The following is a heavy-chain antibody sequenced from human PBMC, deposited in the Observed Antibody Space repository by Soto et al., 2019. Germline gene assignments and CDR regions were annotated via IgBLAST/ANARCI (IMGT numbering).Heavy chain of an antibody. Sequence: SETLSLTCTVSGGSISSGGYYWSWIRQHPGKGLEWIGYIYYSGSTYYNPSLKSRVTISVDTSKNQFSLKLSSVTAADTAVYYCARPIVDYVYAFDIWGQGTMVTVSS. V-gene: IGHV4-31*03. CDR2: IYYSGST. J-gene: IGHJ3*02. D-gene: IGHD2-21*01. CDR1: GGSISSGGYY. CDR3: ARPIVDYVYAFDI.